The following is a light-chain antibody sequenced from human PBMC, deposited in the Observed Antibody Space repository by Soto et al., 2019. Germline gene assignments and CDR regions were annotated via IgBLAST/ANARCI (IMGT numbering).Light chain of an antibody. CDR1: SGFVGSFSL. CDR2: EGH. Sequence: ALAQPASVSGSPGQSITISCTGTSGFVGSFSLVSWYQQHPGKAPKVMISEGHRRPSGVPDRFSGSKSGNTASLTVSGLQAEDEAEYYCSSYAGTNRVFGTGTKVTVL. CDR3: SSYAGTNRV. J-gene: IGLJ1*01. V-gene: IGLV2-14*02.